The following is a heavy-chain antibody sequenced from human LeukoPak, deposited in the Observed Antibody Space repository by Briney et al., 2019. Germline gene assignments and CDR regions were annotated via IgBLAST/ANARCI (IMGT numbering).Heavy chain of an antibody. CDR3: ARHALATVTDPSFDY. CDR2: LYHNGST. V-gene: IGHV4-39*01. Sequence: PSETLSLTCTVSGGSISTPGYYWGWIRQPPGKGLEWIGSLYHNGSTYYKPSLKSRATISVDKSKNQCSLKLRSVTAADTAVYYCARHALATVTDPSFDYWGQGTLVTVSS. J-gene: IGHJ4*02. D-gene: IGHD2-21*02. CDR1: GGSISTPGYY.